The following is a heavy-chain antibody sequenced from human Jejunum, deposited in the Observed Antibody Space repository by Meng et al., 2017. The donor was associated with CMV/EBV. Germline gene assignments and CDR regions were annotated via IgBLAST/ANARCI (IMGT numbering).Heavy chain of an antibody. CDR2: ISSSSSYI. J-gene: IGHJ6*02. V-gene: IGHV3-21*01. CDR1: GFTLTSYS. D-gene: IGHD3-3*01. CDR3: ARAGGIYDSPDV. Sequence: ASGFTLTSYSMNWVRQDPGKGLEWVSSISSSSSYIYYADSVKGRFTISRDNAKNSLYLQMNSLRAEDTAVYYCARAGGIYDSPDVWGQGTTVTVSS.